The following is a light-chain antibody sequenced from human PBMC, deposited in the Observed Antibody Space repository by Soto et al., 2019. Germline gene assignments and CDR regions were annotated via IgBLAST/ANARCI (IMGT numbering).Light chain of an antibody. CDR3: QQYNSYSST. Sequence: DIHMTQSPSTLSASVGDRVTITCRASQSISSWLAWYKQKPGKAPKLLIYDASILESGVPSRFSSVGSGTDFTLTISSLQPDDFATYYCQQYNSYSSTFGQGTKVEIK. J-gene: IGKJ1*01. V-gene: IGKV1-5*01. CDR1: QSISSW. CDR2: DAS.